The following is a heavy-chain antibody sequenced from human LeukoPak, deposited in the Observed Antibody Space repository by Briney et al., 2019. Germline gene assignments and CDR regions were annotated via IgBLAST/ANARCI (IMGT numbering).Heavy chain of an antibody. V-gene: IGHV4-59*12. Sequence: PSETLSLTCTVSGGSISSYYWSWIRQPPGKGLEWIGYIYYSGSTNYNPSLKSRVTISVDMSKNQFSLKLSSVTAADTAVYYCARDYYGDRYYFDYWGQGTLVTVSS. J-gene: IGHJ4*02. CDR1: GGSISSYY. CDR3: ARDYYGDRYYFDY. CDR2: IYYSGST. D-gene: IGHD4-17*01.